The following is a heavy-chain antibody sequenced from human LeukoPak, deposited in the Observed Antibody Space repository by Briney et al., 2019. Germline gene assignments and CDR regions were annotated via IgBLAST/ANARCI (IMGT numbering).Heavy chain of an antibody. CDR2: IYPGDSDT. V-gene: IGHV5-51*01. J-gene: IGHJ4*02. CDR1: GYSFTTYW. D-gene: IGHD6-6*01. Sequence: KGGESLKISCKGSGYSFTTYWIGWVRQLPGRGLEWMGIIYPGDSDTRYSPSFQGQVTISADKSISTAYLQWSSLKASDTAMYYCARRAILASRTGIDCWGQGTLVTVSS. CDR3: ARRAILASRTGIDC.